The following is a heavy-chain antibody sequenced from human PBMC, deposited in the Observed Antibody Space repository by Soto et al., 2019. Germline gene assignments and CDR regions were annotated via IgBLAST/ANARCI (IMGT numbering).Heavy chain of an antibody. V-gene: IGHV3-21*01. CDR2: ISSSSSYI. Sequence: GGSLRLSCAASGFTFSSYSMNWVRQAPGKGLEWVSSISSSSSYIYYADSVKGRFTISRDNAKNSLYLQMNSLRAEDTAVYYCARGGLRFLEWLLEIRFIPFAYWAQRTLDTVSS. CDR3: ARGGLRFLEWLLEIRFIPFAY. J-gene: IGHJ4*02. D-gene: IGHD3-3*01. CDR1: GFTFSSYS.